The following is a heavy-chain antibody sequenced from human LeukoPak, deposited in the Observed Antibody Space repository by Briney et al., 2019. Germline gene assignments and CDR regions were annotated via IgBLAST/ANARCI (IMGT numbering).Heavy chain of an antibody. CDR1: GFTFSSYA. J-gene: IGHJ4*02. D-gene: IGHD6-19*01. CDR2: ISGSGGST. CDR3: AKGMEQWLVTELDY. V-gene: IGHV3-23*01. Sequence: GGSLRLSCAASGFTFSSYAMSWVRQAPGKGLEWASAISGSGGSTYYADSVKGRFTISRDNSKNTLYLQMNSLRAEDTAVYYCAKGMEQWLVTELDYWGQGTLVTVSS.